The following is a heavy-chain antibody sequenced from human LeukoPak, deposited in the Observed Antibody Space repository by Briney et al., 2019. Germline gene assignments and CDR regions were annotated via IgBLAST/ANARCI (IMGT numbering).Heavy chain of an antibody. CDR1: GFTFSNYA. J-gene: IGHJ4*02. D-gene: IGHD3-22*01. CDR2: ISGSGGRT. Sequence: AGGSLRLSCAAPGFTFSNYAMSWVRQAPGKGLEWVSSISGSGGRTLYADSVKGRFTISRDNSKNTLYLQMNSLRAEDTAVYYCAKAYYDSSGYYNYFDYWGQGTLVTVSS. CDR3: AKAYYDSSGYYNYFDY. V-gene: IGHV3-23*01.